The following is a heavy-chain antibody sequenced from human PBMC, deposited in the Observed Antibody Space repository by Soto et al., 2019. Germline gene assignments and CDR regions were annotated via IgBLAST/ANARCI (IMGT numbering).Heavy chain of an antibody. V-gene: IGHV2-5*02. Sequence: QVTLKESGPTLVRPTETITVTCNYSGFSLSTTGVAVSWIRQPPGKALEWLALIYWDDDKRYSPSLKNRLALAKDTSRSQEVLTLTNADPADTSTYFCAYRPPPLERRKLKCFGSWGQGTLVTVSS. CDR1: GFSLSTTGVA. J-gene: IGHJ5*01. CDR3: AYRPPPLERRKLKCFGS. CDR2: IYWDDDK. D-gene: IGHD3-3*01.